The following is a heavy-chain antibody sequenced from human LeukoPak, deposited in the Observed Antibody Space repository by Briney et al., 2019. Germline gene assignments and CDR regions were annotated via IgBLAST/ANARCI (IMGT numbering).Heavy chain of an antibody. CDR1: GFMFNIYA. D-gene: IGHD3-10*01. Sequence: GGSLRLSCAASGFMFNIYAMSWVRQAPGKGLEWVSSITGRGDFTFYADSVKGRFTISRDNFNNILYLQMSSLRAEDTAIYYCAKDRPNYYGSEGHYYRSDGDYWGQGTLVTVSS. CDR2: ITGRGDFT. CDR3: AKDRPNYYGSEGHYYRSDGDY. V-gene: IGHV3-23*01. J-gene: IGHJ4*02.